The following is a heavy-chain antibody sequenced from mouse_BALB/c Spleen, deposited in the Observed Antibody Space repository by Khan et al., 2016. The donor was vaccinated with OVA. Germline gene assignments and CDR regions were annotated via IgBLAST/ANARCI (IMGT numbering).Heavy chain of an antibody. CDR2: IWSAGST. D-gene: IGHD2-4*01. CDR3: ARRGYDYGRGALFAY. Sequence: QVQLQQSGPGLVQPSQSLSITCTVSGFSLNNYSVHWVRQSPGKGLEWLGVIWSAGSTDYNAAFISRLTISKDNSRSQVFFKMNSLQPNDTAMYYGARRGYDYGRGALFAYWGQGTPVTVSA. J-gene: IGHJ3*01. CDR1: GFSLNNYS. V-gene: IGHV2-2*02.